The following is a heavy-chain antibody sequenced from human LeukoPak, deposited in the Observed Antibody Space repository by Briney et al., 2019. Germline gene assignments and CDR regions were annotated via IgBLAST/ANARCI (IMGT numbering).Heavy chain of an antibody. CDR1: GGSISSYY. CDR2: IYYSGST. Sequence: SETLSLTCTVSGGSISSYYWSWIRQPPGKGLEWIGYIYYSGSTNYNPSLKSRVTISVDTSNNQFSLKLSSVTAADTAVYYCARSVGSPTSGFERWGQGTLVTVSS. CDR3: ARSVGSPTSGFER. V-gene: IGHV4-59*01. D-gene: IGHD1-26*01. J-gene: IGHJ4*02.